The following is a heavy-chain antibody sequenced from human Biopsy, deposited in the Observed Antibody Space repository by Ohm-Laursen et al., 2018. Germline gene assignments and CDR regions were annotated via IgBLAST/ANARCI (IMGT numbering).Heavy chain of an antibody. J-gene: IGHJ2*01. CDR3: VREPKTGTAEAWYFDL. D-gene: IGHD3-9*01. Sequence: TLSLTCSVSGASVKTSGYFWAWIRQRPGKGLEWIGYISYNERTHYNPSLTSRLAISFDTSNNRISVQLRSVSVADTAVYYCVREPKTGTAEAWYFDLWGRGSPVTVPS. CDR1: GASVKTSGYF. V-gene: IGHV4-31*03. CDR2: ISYNERT.